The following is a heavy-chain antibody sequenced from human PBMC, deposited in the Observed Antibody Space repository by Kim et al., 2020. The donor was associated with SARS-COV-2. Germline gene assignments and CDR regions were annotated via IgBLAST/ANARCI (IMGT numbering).Heavy chain of an antibody. CDR1: GFTFDDYA. CDR3: AKGKMGGIVVVPAARDDAFDI. J-gene: IGHJ3*02. D-gene: IGHD2-2*01. V-gene: IGHV3-9*01. CDR2: ISWNSGSI. Sequence: GGSLRLSCAASGFTFDDYAMHWVRQAPGKGLEWVSGISWNSGSIGYADSVKGRFTISRDNAKNSLYLQMNSLRAEDTALYYCAKGKMGGIVVVPAARDDAFDIWGQGTMVTVSS.